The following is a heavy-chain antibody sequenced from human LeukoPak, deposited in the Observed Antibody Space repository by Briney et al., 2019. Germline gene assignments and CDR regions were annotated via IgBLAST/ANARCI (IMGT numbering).Heavy chain of an antibody. J-gene: IGHJ4*02. CDR3: ARGGRDYDRSGYYNFDY. Sequence: GASVKVSCKASGYTFTSYYMHWVRQAPGQGLEWMGIINPSGGSTSYAQKFQGRVTMTRDTSTSTVYMELSSLRGEDTAVYYCARGGRDYDRSGYYNFDYWGQGTLVTVSS. V-gene: IGHV1-46*01. D-gene: IGHD3-22*01. CDR1: GYTFTSYY. CDR2: INPSGGST.